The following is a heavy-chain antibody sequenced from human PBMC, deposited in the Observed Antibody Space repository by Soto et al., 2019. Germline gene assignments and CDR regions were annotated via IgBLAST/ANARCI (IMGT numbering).Heavy chain of an antibody. V-gene: IGHV1-3*01. CDR1: GYTFTSYA. CDR2: INAGNGNT. J-gene: IGHJ4*02. D-gene: IGHD4-17*01. CDR3: ERGDGDYPGDY. Sequence: QVQLGQSGAEVKKPGASVKVSCKASGYTFTSYAMHWVRQAPGQRLEWMGWINAGNGNTKYSQKFQGRVTITRDTSASTAYMELSTVRSEDTAVYYCERGDGDYPGDYWGQGTLVTVCS.